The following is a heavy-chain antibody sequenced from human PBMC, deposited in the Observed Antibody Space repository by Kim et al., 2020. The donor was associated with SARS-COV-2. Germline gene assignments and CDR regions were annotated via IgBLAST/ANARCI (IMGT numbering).Heavy chain of an antibody. J-gene: IGHJ5*02. V-gene: IGHV4-31*02. Sequence: SRVTISVDTSKNQFSLKLSSVTAADTAVYYCARAQDQVGPAMVKGRWFDPWGQGTLVTVSS. CDR3: ARAQDQVGPAMVKGRWFDP. D-gene: IGHD5-18*01.